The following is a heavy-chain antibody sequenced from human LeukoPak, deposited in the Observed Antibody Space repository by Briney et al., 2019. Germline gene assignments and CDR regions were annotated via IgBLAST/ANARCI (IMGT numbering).Heavy chain of an antibody. CDR1: GGSFSGYY. CDR3: ARDGKAGSYYYMDV. J-gene: IGHJ6*03. Sequence: SETLSLTCAVYGGSFSGYYWGWIRQPPGKGLEWIGSIYHSGSTYYNPSLKSRVTISVDTSKNQFSLKLSSVTAADTAVYYCARDGKAGSYYYMDVWGKGTTVTVSS. V-gene: IGHV4-38-2*02. CDR2: IYHSGST. D-gene: IGHD1-26*01.